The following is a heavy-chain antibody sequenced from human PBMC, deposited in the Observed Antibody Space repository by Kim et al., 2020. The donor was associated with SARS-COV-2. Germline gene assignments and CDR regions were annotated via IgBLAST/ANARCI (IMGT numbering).Heavy chain of an antibody. V-gene: IGHV3-53*01. CDR1: GFTVSDHY. J-gene: IGHJ6*03. CDR2: IHTDGTT. CDR3: TRAHNIGRWAYYYYYYMDV. D-gene: IGHD5-12*01. Sequence: GGSLRLSCAASGFTVSDHYLSWVRQAPGKGLEWISMIHTDGTTYYADSVMGRFTISRDTSKNTLYLQMNNLRAEDTAVYYCTRAHNIGRWAYYYYYYMDVWGKGTTVTVSS.